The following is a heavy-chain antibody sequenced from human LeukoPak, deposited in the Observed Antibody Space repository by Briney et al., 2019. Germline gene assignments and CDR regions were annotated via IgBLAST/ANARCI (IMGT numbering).Heavy chain of an antibody. CDR3: ARDPVYYYDSSGYPFDY. D-gene: IGHD3-22*01. V-gene: IGHV1-2*02. J-gene: IGHJ4*02. Sequence: ASVKVSCKASGYTFTRYYMHWVRQAPGQGLEWMGWINPNSGGTNYAQKFQGRVTMTRDTSISTAYVELSRLRSDDTAVYFCARDPVYYYDSSGYPFDYWGQGTLVTVSS. CDR1: GYTFTRYY. CDR2: INPNSGGT.